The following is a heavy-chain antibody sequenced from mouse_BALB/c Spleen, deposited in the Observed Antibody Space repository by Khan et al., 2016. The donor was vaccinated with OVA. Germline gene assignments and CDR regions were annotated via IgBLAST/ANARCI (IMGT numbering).Heavy chain of an antibody. V-gene: IGHV1-9*01. CDR3: ARGAGTTYGMDD. D-gene: IGHD4-1*01. Sequence: QVQLQQSGAELMKPGASVKISCKASGYTFSNYWIEWVKQRPGHGLEWIGEILPGRGNSNYNEKFKGTATFTADVSSNTAYMQLSGLTSEDSAVYYGARGAGTTYGMDDWGQGTSVTVSS. J-gene: IGHJ4*01. CDR1: GYTFSNYW. CDR2: ILPGRGNS.